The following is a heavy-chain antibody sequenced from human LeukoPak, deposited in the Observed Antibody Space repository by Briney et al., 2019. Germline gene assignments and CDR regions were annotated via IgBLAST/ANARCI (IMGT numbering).Heavy chain of an antibody. Sequence: SGGSLRLSCAASGFTFSSYSMNWVRQAPGKGLEWVSSISRSSSYIYYADSVKGRFTISRDNAKNSLYLQMNSLRAEDTAVYYCARDPGYDYDSSGYPRHDYWGQGTLVTVSS. CDR1: GFTFSSYS. V-gene: IGHV3-21*01. CDR2: ISRSSSYI. J-gene: IGHJ4*02. CDR3: ARDPGYDYDSSGYPRHDY. D-gene: IGHD3-22*01.